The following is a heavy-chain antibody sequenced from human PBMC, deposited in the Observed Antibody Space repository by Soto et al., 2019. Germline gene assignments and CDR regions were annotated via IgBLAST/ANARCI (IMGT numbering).Heavy chain of an antibody. Sequence: PGGSLRLSCAASGFTFSNYAMSWVRQAPGKGLEWVSGISGSGGSTYYADSVKGRFTISRDNSKNTLYVQMNSLRGEDTAVSWCVLDRQGLLSTSEGARDWGQRTRVTVSS. V-gene: IGHV3-23*01. CDR3: VLDRQGLLSTSEGARD. CDR1: GFTFSNYA. J-gene: IGHJ4*02. CDR2: ISGSGGST. D-gene: IGHD3-16*01.